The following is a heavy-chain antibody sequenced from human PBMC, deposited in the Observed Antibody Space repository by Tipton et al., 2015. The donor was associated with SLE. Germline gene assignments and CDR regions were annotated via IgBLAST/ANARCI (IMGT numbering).Heavy chain of an antibody. Sequence: QLVQSGAEVKKPGASVKVSCKAPGQGLEWMGIINPSGGSASYAQKFQGRVTMTRDTSTSTVYMELSSLRSEDTAMYYCARHPLDSTSYWGGGLPAMTGFDWWGQGTSVTVSS. D-gene: IGHD3-9*01. V-gene: IGHV1-46*01. CDR2: INPSGGSA. CDR3: ARHPLDSTSYWGGGLPAMTGFDW. J-gene: IGHJ4*02.